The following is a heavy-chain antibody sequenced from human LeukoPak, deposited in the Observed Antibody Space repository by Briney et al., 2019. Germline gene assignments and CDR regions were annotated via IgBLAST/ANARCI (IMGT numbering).Heavy chain of an antibody. CDR3: ARSLGYSSGG. CDR2: ISTDGTTT. Sequence: GGSLRLSCAASGFPFKSHWMHWVRQVPGKGLVGVSHISTDGTTTNYADSVKGRFTISRDNAKDTLYLQVNSLRAEDTAIYYSARSLGYSSGGWGQGTLVTVSS. D-gene: IGHD2-15*01. V-gene: IGHV3-74*01. J-gene: IGHJ4*02. CDR1: GFPFKSHW.